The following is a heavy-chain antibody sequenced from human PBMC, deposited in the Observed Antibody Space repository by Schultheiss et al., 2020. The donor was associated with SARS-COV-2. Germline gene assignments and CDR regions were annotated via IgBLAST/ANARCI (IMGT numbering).Heavy chain of an antibody. V-gene: IGHV4-59*12. CDR2: IYYSGST. Sequence: SETLSLTCTVSGGSISGYYWSWIRQPPGKGLEWIGYIYYSGSTYYNPSLKSRVTISVDTSKNQFSLKLSSVTAADTAVYYCARGRWGSARYFDYWGQGTLVTVSS. CDR1: GGSISGYY. J-gene: IGHJ4*02. CDR3: ARGRWGSARYFDY. D-gene: IGHD3-16*01.